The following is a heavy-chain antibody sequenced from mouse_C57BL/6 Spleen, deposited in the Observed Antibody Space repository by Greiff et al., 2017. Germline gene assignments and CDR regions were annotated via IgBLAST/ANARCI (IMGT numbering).Heavy chain of an antibody. CDR3: TRSVAMDY. Sequence: VKLVESGAELVRPGASVTLSCKASGYTFTDYEMHWVKQTPVHGLEWIGAIDPETGGTAYNQKFKGKAILTADKSASTADMELRSLTSEDSAVYYCTRSVAMDYWGQGTSVTVSS. CDR2: IDPETGGT. CDR1: GYTFTDYE. V-gene: IGHV1-15*01. J-gene: IGHJ4*01.